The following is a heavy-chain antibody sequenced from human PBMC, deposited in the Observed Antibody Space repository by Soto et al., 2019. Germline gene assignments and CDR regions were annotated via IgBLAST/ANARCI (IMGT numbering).Heavy chain of an antibody. CDR3: ARDFTTQEVVVAATHNWFDP. Sequence: GGSLRLSCAASGFTFSDYYMSWIRQAPGKGLEWVSYISSSGSTIYYADSVKGRFTISRDNAKNSLYLQMNSLRAEDTAVYYCARDFTTQEVVVAATHNWFDPWGQGTLVTVSS. J-gene: IGHJ5*02. CDR1: GFTFSDYY. D-gene: IGHD2-15*01. CDR2: ISSSGSTI. V-gene: IGHV3-11*01.